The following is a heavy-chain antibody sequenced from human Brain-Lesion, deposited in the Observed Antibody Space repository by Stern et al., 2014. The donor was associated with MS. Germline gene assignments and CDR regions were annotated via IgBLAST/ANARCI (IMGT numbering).Heavy chain of an antibody. CDR3: AKDRQYLTYFFDH. V-gene: IGHV3-30*18. Sequence: VQLVESGGGVVQTGRPLRLSCVASGFTFGSCAMHWVRQAPGKGLEWVAGVSYDGSNKYYADSVKGRFTISRDNSQNTLYMQMSSLRPEDTAVYYCAKDRQYLTYFFDHWGQGSLVTVSS. CDR1: GFTFGSCA. J-gene: IGHJ5*02. D-gene: IGHD2/OR15-2a*01. CDR2: VSYDGSNK.